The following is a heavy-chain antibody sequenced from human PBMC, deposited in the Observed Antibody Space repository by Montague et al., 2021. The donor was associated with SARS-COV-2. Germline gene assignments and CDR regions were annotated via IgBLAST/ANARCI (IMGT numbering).Heavy chain of an antibody. CDR1: GFTFSRHD. D-gene: IGHD3-3*01. Sequence: SLRLSCAASGFTFSRHDMYWVRQGTGKGLEWVSSIGTAGDTYYSXXVEGRFTISREDAKNSMYLQMTSLRAGDTAIYYCARAHAESVHAFWSGSLTSTSLDVWGKGTTVTVSS. CDR3: ARAHAESVHAFWSGSLTSTSLDV. CDR2: IGTAGDT. V-gene: IGHV3-13*04. J-gene: IGHJ6*04.